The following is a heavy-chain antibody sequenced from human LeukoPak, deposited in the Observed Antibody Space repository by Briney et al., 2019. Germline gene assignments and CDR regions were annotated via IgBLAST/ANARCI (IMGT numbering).Heavy chain of an antibody. D-gene: IGHD3-3*01. J-gene: IGHJ5*02. Sequence: GGSLRLSCAASGFTFSGYGMSWVRQAPGKGLEWVSEISGGGDSTHYADSVKGRFTISRDNSKNTLYLQMNSLRDEDTAVYYCAKGLREYDFWSGYATWGQGTLVTVSS. CDR3: AKGLREYDFWSGYAT. CDR1: GFTFSGYG. CDR2: ISGGGDST. V-gene: IGHV3-23*01.